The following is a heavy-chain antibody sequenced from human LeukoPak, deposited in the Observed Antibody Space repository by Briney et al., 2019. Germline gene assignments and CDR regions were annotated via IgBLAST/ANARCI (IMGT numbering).Heavy chain of an antibody. D-gene: IGHD1-26*01. CDR2: ISGSGGST. V-gene: IGHV3-23*01. J-gene: IGHJ4*02. CDR1: GFTFSSYA. CDR3: AYLTVGATPPEDY. Sequence: GGSLRLSCAASGFTFSSYAMSWVRQAPGKGLVWVSAISGSGGSTYYADSAKGRFTISRDDSINTLYPQMNGLRSEDTALYYCAYLTVGATPPEDYWGRGTLVTVSS.